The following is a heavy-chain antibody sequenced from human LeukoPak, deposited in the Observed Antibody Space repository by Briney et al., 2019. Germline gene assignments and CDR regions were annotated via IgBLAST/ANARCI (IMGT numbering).Heavy chain of an antibody. Sequence: GGSLRLSCAASEFTFSSSGMHWVRQAPGKGLEWVTFIRYDGRNKYYADSVKGRFIISRDNAKNSLYLQMNSLRAEDTAVYYCARVPSSSGDYWGQGTLVTVSS. J-gene: IGHJ4*02. CDR1: EFTFSSSG. CDR3: ARVPSSSGDY. D-gene: IGHD6-6*01. V-gene: IGHV3-30*02. CDR2: IRYDGRNK.